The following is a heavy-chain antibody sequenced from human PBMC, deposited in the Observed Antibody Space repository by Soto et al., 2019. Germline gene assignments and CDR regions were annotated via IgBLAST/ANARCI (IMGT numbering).Heavy chain of an antibody. D-gene: IGHD2-8*01. Sequence: KTXETLSFSGTVSGGSISSGCYYWSWIRQHPGKGLEWIGYIYYSGITYYNPSLKSRVTISVDTSKNQFSLKMSSVTAADTAVYYCAREHVYADDWGQGTLVTFSS. J-gene: IGHJ4*02. V-gene: IGHV4-31*03. CDR1: GGSISSGCYY. CDR2: IYYSGIT. CDR3: AREHVYADD.